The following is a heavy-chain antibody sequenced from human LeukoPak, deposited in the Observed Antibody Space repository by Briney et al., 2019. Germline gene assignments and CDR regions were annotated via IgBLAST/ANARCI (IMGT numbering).Heavy chain of an antibody. V-gene: IGHV3-9*01. J-gene: IGHJ4*02. Sequence: SMRPSSAPSGFTFDDYAMRWDRQAPGRGLGWVSGISWNSGGIGYADSVKGRFTISRDNAKNSLYLQMNSLRAEDTALYYCAKSRIWELLQADFDYWGQGTLVTVSS. CDR2: ISWNSGGI. D-gene: IGHD1-26*01. CDR1: GFTFDDYA. CDR3: AKSRIWELLQADFDY.